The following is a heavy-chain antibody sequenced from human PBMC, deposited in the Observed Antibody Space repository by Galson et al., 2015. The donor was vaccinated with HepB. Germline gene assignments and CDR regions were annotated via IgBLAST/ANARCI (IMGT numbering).Heavy chain of an antibody. Sequence: SLRLSCAASGFTFSKCSMNWVRQAPGKGLEWVSSISSSSRQIDYADSVKGRFTISRDNAKNSLYLEMNSLRAEDTAVYYCARDSTNFDYWGQGTLVTVSS. V-gene: IGHV3-21*01. J-gene: IGHJ4*02. CDR2: ISSSSRQI. CDR1: GFTFSKCS. CDR3: ARDSTNFDY.